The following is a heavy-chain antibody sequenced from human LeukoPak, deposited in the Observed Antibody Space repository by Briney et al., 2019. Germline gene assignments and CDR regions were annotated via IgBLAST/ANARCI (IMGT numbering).Heavy chain of an antibody. CDR3: VTESAWLFDY. J-gene: IGHJ4*02. D-gene: IGHD5-12*01. Sequence: GGSLRLSCVAGGFTFSDRYMSWIRQAPGKGMEWVAYISPNADIIHYADSVKGRFIISRDNAKNALFLQVNSLRDEDTALYHCVTESAWLFDYWGQGTLVTVSS. CDR2: ISPNADII. V-gene: IGHV3-11*04. CDR1: GFTFSDRY.